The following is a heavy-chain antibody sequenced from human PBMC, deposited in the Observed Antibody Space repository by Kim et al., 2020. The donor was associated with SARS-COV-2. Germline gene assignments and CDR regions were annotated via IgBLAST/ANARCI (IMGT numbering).Heavy chain of an antibody. CDR3: TTFSGYYRPFDY. J-gene: IGHJ4*02. Sequence: GGSLRLSCAASGFTFSNAWMSWVRQAPGKGLEWVGRIKSKTDGGTTDYAAPVKGRFTISRDDSKNTLYLQMNSLKTEDTAVYYCTTFSGYYRPFDYWGQGTLVTVSS. V-gene: IGHV3-15*01. CDR2: IKSKTDGGTT. D-gene: IGHD3-22*01. CDR1: GFTFSNAW.